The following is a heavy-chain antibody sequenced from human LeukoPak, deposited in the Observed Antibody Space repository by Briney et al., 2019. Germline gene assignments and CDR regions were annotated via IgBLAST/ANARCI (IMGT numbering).Heavy chain of an antibody. Sequence: SETLSLTCTVSGGSISSYYWSWVRQPPGKGPEWIGYIYYSGSTNYNPSLKSRVTISVDTSKIQFSLKLSSVTAADTAVYYCARETSSSALEYWGQGTLVTVSS. CDR1: GGSISSYY. J-gene: IGHJ4*02. CDR2: IYYSGST. V-gene: IGHV4-59*01. D-gene: IGHD6-6*01. CDR3: ARETSSSALEY.